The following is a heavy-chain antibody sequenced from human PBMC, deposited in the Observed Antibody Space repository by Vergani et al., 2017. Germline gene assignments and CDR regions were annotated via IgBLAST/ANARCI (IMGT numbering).Heavy chain of an antibody. CDR1: GASISSYF. D-gene: IGHD3-9*01. CDR2: VHTDGTA. J-gene: IGHJ4*02. CDR3: ARRSGIVYDIFSGTQYFFDF. V-gene: IGHV4-4*07. Sequence: VQLQESGPGLLKPSETLSLTCSVSGASISSYFWSWIRQPAGKGLEWLGRVHTDGTAYYNPSLRTRVRLSAYLSQSQFSLKMTSLTAADTAVYYCARRSGIVYDIFSGTQYFFDFWGQGTLVTVSS.